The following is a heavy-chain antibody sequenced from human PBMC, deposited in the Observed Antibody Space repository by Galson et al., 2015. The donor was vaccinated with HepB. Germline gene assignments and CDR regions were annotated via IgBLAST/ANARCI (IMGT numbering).Heavy chain of an antibody. CDR2: INTDGRST. Sequence: SLRLSCAASGFTFSSHWMHWVRQVPGKGLVWVSRINTDGRSTSYADSVKGRFTISRDNAKNTLYLQMSSLRAEDTAVYYCARDSYITSSRDYYGVDVWGQGTTVTVSS. CDR3: ARDSYITSSRDYYGVDV. V-gene: IGHV3-74*01. CDR1: GFTFSSHW. D-gene: IGHD6-6*01. J-gene: IGHJ6*02.